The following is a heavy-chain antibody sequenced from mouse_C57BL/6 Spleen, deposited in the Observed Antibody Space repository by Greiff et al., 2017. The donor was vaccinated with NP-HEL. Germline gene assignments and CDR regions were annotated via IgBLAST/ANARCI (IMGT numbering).Heavy chain of an antibody. J-gene: IGHJ3*01. Sequence: VQLQQPGAELVRPGSSVKLSCKASGYTFTSYWMHWVKQRPIQGLEWIGNIDPSDSETHYNQKFKDKVTLTVDKSSSTAYMQLSRLTSEDSAVYYCATYYDLAYWGQGTLVTVSA. D-gene: IGHD2-4*01. CDR3: ATYYDLAY. V-gene: IGHV1-52*01. CDR2: IDPSDSET. CDR1: GYTFTSYW.